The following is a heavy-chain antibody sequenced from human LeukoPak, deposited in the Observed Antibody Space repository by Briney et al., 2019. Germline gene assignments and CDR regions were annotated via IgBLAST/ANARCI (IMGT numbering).Heavy chain of an antibody. CDR3: ARRGGGVAGTFDY. Sequence: PGGSLRLSCVVSGFTFSSYNMNWVRQAPGKGLEWVSSISTSNNYIYYADSVTGRFTISRDNAKNSLYLQMNSLRAEDTAVYYCARRGGGVAGTFDYWGQGTLVTVSS. V-gene: IGHV3-21*01. D-gene: IGHD6-19*01. J-gene: IGHJ4*02. CDR2: ISTSNNYI. CDR1: GFTFSSYN.